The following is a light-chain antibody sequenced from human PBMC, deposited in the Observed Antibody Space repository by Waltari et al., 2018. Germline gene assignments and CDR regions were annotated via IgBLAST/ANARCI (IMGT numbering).Light chain of an antibody. V-gene: IGLV3-1*01. CDR2: KDL. CDR3: QTSDTTVGV. J-gene: IGLJ3*02. CDR1: ELGGMF. Sequence: SLELTQPPSVTVSAGETAIITCSGDELGGMFVSWHQHKPGQPPLLIIYKDLRRPSGIPERFSGSTSGRAATLTIRGTQTIDEADYYCQTSDTTVGVFGGGTKLTV.